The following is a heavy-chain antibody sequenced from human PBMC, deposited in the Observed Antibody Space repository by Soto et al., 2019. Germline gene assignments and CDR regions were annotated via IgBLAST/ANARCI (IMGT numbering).Heavy chain of an antibody. CDR3: ARLDAAIADSFDI. V-gene: IGHV2-70*11. CDR1: GFSLTTSGMC. D-gene: IGHD5-12*01. J-gene: IGHJ3*02. Sequence: SGPTLVNPTQTLTLTCTFSGFSLTTSGMCMSWIRQPPGKALEWLARIDWDDAKYYSTSLRTRLTISKDTSKNQVVLTMTNMDPVDTATYYCARLDAAIADSFDIWAQRKTVTVS. CDR2: IDWDDAK.